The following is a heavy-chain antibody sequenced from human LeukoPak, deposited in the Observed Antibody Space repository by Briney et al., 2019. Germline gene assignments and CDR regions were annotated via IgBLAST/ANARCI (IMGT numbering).Heavy chain of an antibody. D-gene: IGHD6-13*01. CDR3: ARQTAAAARWFDP. J-gene: IGHJ5*02. CDR1: GGSISSSSYY. V-gene: IGHV4-39*01. Sequence: SETLSLTCTVSGGSISSSSYYWGWIRQPPGKGLDWIGSIYYSGSTYYNPSLKSRITVSVDTSKNQFSLKVRYVTAADTAVYYCARQTAAAARWFDPWGQGTLVTVSS. CDR2: IYYSGST.